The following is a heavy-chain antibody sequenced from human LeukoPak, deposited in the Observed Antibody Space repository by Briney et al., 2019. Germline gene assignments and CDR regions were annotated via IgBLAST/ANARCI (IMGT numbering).Heavy chain of an antibody. CDR2: ISGSGGST. CDR3: AKVDNQDGDPYDY. Sequence: GVSLRLSCAASGFTFSSYARSWVRQAPGKGLEWVSAISGSGGSTYYADSVKGRFTISRDNSKNTLYLQMNSLRAEDTAVYYCAKVDNQDGDPYDYWGQGTLVTVSS. CDR1: GFTFSSYA. J-gene: IGHJ4*02. V-gene: IGHV3-23*01. D-gene: IGHD4-17*01.